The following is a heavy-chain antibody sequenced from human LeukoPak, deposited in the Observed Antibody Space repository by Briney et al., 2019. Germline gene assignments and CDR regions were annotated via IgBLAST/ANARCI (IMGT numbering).Heavy chain of an antibody. CDR1: GFTFSSYA. J-gene: IGHJ5*02. V-gene: IGHV3-23*01. CDR2: ISGSGGST. CDR3: AKGYCSGGSCYCFDP. D-gene: IGHD2-15*01. Sequence: GGSLRLSCAASGFTFSSYAMSWVRQAPGKGLEWVSAISGSGGSTYYADSVKGRFTISRDNSKNTLYLQMNSLRAEDTAVYYCAKGYCSGGSCYCFDPWGQGTLVTVSS.